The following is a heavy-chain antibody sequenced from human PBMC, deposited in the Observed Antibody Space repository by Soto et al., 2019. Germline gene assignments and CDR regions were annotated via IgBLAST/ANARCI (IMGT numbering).Heavy chain of an antibody. J-gene: IGHJ4*02. V-gene: IGHV3-9*01. CDR3: AKARSYYDRSGTSYYFDY. CDR1: GFTFDDYA. CDR2: ISWNSGSI. Sequence: EVQLVESGGGLVQPGRSLRLSCAASGFTFDDYAMHWVRQAPGKGLEWVSGISWNSGSIGYADSVKGRFTISRDNAKNSLYLQMNSLRDEDTAFYYCAKARSYYDRSGTSYYFDYWGQGTLVTVSS. D-gene: IGHD3-22*01.